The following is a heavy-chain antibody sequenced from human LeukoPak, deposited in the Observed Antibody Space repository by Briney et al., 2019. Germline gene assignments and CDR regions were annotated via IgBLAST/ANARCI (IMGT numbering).Heavy chain of an antibody. J-gene: IGHJ4*02. D-gene: IGHD1-26*01. CDR1: GGSISSYY. Sequence: PSETLSLTCTVSGGSISSYYWSWIRQPPGKGLEWIGYIYYSGSTNYNPSLKSRVTISVDTSKNQFSLKLSSVTAADTAVYYCARDLGGSYHTNPIDYWGQGTLVTVSS. CDR2: IYYSGST. V-gene: IGHV4-59*12. CDR3: ARDLGGSYHTNPIDY.